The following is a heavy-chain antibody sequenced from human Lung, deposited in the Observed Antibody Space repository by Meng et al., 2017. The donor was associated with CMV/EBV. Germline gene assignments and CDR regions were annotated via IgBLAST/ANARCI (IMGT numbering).Heavy chain of an antibody. CDR2: IIWNGASA. CDR3: ARDRGSSVYYLDC. D-gene: IGHD1-26*01. J-gene: IGHJ4*02. CDR1: GFTFDDYG. V-gene: IGHV3-20*04. Sequence: GESLKISCAASGFTFDDYGMSWVRQVPGKGLEWVSGIIWNGASASYADSVKGRFTISRDNAKNSLYLQMNSLRAEDTALYYCARDRGSSVYYLDCWGQGTLVTVSS.